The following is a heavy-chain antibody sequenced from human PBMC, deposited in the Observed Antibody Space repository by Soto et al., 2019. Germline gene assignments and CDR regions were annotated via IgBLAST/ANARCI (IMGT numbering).Heavy chain of an antibody. CDR2: IKKNADGGTT. V-gene: IGHV3-15*01. CDR3: TTNPVGYRYFDY. CDR1: GFIVSNAW. J-gene: IGHJ4*02. D-gene: IGHD5-18*01. Sequence: GGSLRLSCASSGFIVSNAWMSWVRQAPGKGLELVGRIKKNADGGTTDYAAPVEGRFTISRDDSKNTLFLQMNSLRPEDIAVYYCTTNPVGYRYFDYWGQGTLVTVSS.